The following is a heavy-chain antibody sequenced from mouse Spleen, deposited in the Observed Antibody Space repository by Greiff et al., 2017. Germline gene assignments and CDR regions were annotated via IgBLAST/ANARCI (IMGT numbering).Heavy chain of an antibody. CDR2: ISSGGDYT. D-gene: IGHD4-1*01. CDR3: TRDSQTGLFAY. J-gene: IGHJ3*01. Sequence: EVHLVESGEGLVKPGGSLKLSCAASGFTFSSYAMSWVRQTPEKRLEWVAYISSGGDYTYYADTVKGRFTISRDNARNTLYLQMSSLKSEDTAIYYCTRDSQTGLFAYWGQGTLVTVSA. V-gene: IGHV5-9-1*02. CDR1: GFTFSSYA.